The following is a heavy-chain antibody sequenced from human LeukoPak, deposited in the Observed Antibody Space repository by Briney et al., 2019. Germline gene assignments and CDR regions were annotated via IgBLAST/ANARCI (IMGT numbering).Heavy chain of an antibody. D-gene: IGHD3-22*01. Sequence: QSGGSLRLSCAASGFTVSSNYMSWVRQAPGKGLEWVSVIYSGGSTYYADSVKGRFTISRDNSKNTLYLQMNSLRAEDTAVYYCARGDYYDSSGYYDYWGQGTLVTVSA. CDR1: GFTVSSNY. CDR3: ARGDYYDSSGYYDY. V-gene: IGHV3-66*01. CDR2: IYSGGST. J-gene: IGHJ4*02.